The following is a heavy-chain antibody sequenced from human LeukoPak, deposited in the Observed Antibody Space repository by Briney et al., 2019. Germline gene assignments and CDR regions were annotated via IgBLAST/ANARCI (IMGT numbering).Heavy chain of an antibody. J-gene: IGHJ6*04. Sequence: GGSLRLSCAASGFTFSSYGMHWVRQAPGKGLEWVAFIRYDGSNKYYADSVKGRFTISRDNSKNALYLQMNSLRAEDTAVYYCAKDLPKHCSSTSCYTGMVDVWGKGTTVTVSS. V-gene: IGHV3-30*02. CDR2: IRYDGSNK. CDR3: AKDLPKHCSSTSCYTGMVDV. CDR1: GFTFSSYG. D-gene: IGHD2-2*02.